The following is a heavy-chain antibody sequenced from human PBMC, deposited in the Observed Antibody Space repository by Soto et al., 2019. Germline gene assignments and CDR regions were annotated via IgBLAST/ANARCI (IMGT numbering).Heavy chain of an antibody. J-gene: IGHJ5*02. CDR1: GFTFSSYG. Sequence: QVQLVESGGGVVQPGRSLRLSCAASGFTFSSYGMHWVRQAPGKGLEWVAVISYDGSNKYYADSVKGRFTISRDNSKNTLYLQRNSLRAEDTAVYYCAKDMATRAWNWFDPWGQGTLVTVSS. V-gene: IGHV3-30*18. CDR2: ISYDGSNK. D-gene: IGHD3-10*01. CDR3: AKDMATRAWNWFDP.